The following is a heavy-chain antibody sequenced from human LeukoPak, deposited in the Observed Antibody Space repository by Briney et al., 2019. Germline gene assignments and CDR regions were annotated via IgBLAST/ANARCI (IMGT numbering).Heavy chain of an antibody. V-gene: IGHV4-30-4*07. CDR2: IYYSGST. D-gene: IGHD1-26*01. CDR3: ARDPGSGSYESDY. CDR1: GGSISSGGYS. J-gene: IGHJ4*02. Sequence: SETLSLTCAVSGGSISSGGYSWSWIRQRPGKGLEWIGYIYYSGSTYYNPSLKSRVTISVDTSKNQFSLKLSSVTAADTAVYYCARDPGSGSYESDYWGQGTLVTVSS.